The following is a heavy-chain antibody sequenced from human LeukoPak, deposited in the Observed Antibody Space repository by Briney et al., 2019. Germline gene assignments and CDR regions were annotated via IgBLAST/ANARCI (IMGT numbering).Heavy chain of an antibody. CDR2: IYYSGST. V-gene: IGHV4-39*01. CDR1: GGSISSSSYY. Sequence: KPSQTLSLTCTVSGGSISSSSYYWGWIRQPPGKGLEWIGSIYYSGSTYYNPSLKSRVTISVDTSKNQFSLKLSSVTAADTAVYYCVDSSGYYVDYWGQGTLVTVSS. J-gene: IGHJ4*02. CDR3: VDSSGYYVDY. D-gene: IGHD3-22*01.